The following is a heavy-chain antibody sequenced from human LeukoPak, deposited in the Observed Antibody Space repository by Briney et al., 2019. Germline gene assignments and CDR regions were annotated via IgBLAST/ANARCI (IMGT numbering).Heavy chain of an antibody. Sequence: SETLSLTXAVYGGSFSGYYWSWIRQPPGKGLEWIGEINHSGSTNYNPSLKSRGTISVDTSKNQFSLKLSSVTAADTAVYYCARGEVRCSSTSCYVGWFDPWGQGTLVTVSS. CDR3: ARGEVRCSSTSCYVGWFDP. J-gene: IGHJ5*02. CDR2: INHSGST. CDR1: GGSFSGYY. D-gene: IGHD2-2*01. V-gene: IGHV4-34*01.